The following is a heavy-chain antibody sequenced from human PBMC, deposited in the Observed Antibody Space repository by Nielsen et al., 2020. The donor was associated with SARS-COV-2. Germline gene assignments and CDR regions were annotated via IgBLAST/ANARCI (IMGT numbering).Heavy chain of an antibody. CDR1: GYTFTSYG. V-gene: IGHV1-18*01. J-gene: IGHJ4*02. CDR3: ARDSSGTYRRVDY. CDR2: ISAYNGNT. Sequence: ASVKVSCKASGYTFTSYGISWVRQAPGQGLEWMGWISAYNGNTNYAQKFLGTVTMTRDTSTSTVYMELSSLRSDDTAVYYCARDSSGTYRRVDYWGQGTLVTVSS. D-gene: IGHD3-22*01.